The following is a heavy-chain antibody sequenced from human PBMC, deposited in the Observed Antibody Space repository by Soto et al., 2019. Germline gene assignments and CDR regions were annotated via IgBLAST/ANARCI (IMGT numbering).Heavy chain of an antibody. CDR3: AKSKGGCVTDI. Sequence: ASVNPSSKAPGLTFSFSSIHCVRQAPGQSLEWMGWINVGTDKTEYSRRLQGRVTITKDTSASTADMELSGLTSEVSSVYYCAKSKGGCVTDIWGAGTVVTVSS. CDR2: INVGTDKT. J-gene: IGHJ4*02. V-gene: IGHV1-3*01. D-gene: IGHD6-25*01. CDR1: GLTFSFSS.